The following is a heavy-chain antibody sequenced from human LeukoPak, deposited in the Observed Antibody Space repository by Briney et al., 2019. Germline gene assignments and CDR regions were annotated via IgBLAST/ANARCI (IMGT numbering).Heavy chain of an antibody. CDR3: ARLGKTYYMDV. CDR2: LYHSGAA. J-gene: IGHJ6*03. CDR1: GDSISNYY. V-gene: IGHV4-59*08. D-gene: IGHD1/OR15-1a*01. Sequence: PSETLSLTCTVSGDSISNYYWTWIRQTAGKGLEWIGNLYHSGAADDNPSLKARVTTSVDTSKDQFSLSLRSSTAADTAVYFCARLGKTYYMDVWGTGTTVTVSS.